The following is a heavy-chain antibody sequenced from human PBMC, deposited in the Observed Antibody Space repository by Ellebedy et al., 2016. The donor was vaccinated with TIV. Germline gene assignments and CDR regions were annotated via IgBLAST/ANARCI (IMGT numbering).Heavy chain of an antibody. Sequence: GGSLRLSCAASGFTFSDYYMSWIRQAPGKGLEWVSYISSSSSYTNYADSVKGRFTISRNNAKNSLYLQMNSLRAEDTAVYYCARSSLGRLRFEYWGQGTLVTVSS. V-gene: IGHV3-11*03. CDR3: ARSSLGRLRFEY. CDR2: ISSSSSYT. CDR1: GFTFSDYY. J-gene: IGHJ4*02. D-gene: IGHD5-12*01.